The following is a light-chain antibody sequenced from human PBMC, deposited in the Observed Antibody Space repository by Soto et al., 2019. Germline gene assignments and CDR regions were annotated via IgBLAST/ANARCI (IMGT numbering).Light chain of an antibody. Sequence: EIVMTQSPATLSVSPGERVTLSCRASQSVNSNLAWYQQNPGQAPRLLIYGASTRATGIPARFSGSGSGTEFTLTISSLQSEDFGVYYCQQSNDWPLSFGGGTQVDIK. V-gene: IGKV3-15*01. J-gene: IGKJ4*01. CDR2: GAS. CDR1: QSVNSN. CDR3: QQSNDWPLS.